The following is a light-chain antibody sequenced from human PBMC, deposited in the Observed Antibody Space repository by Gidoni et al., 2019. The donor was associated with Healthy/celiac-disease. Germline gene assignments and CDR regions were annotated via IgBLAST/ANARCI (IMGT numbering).Light chain of an antibody. V-gene: IGKV3-11*01. Sequence: EIVLTQSPATLSLSPGERATLSCRASQSVSSYLAWYQQKPGQAPRLPIYDASNRATGIPARFSGSGSGTDFTLTISSLEPEDFAVYYCQQRSNWTFXXXTKVEIK. CDR3: QQRSNWT. CDR2: DAS. CDR1: QSVSSY. J-gene: IGKJ1*01.